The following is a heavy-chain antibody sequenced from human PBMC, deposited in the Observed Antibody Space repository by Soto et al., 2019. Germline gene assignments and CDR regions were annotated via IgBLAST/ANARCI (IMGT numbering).Heavy chain of an antibody. V-gene: IGHV3-23*01. Sequence: GGSLRLSCAASGFTFSSYAMSWVRQAPGKGLECISLISGTGVPTLYAESVKGRFSVSRDNSKNTLFLEMNNLRVDDTAIYYCAKSFCYSSSCFFVWVDPWGPGTLVTVSS. D-gene: IGHD2-2*01. J-gene: IGHJ5*02. CDR2: ISGTGVPT. CDR1: GFTFSSYA. CDR3: AKSFCYSSSCFFVWVDP.